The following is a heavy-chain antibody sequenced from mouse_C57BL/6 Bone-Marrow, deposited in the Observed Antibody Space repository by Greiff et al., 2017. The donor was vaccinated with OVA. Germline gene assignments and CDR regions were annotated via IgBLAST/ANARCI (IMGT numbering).Heavy chain of an antibody. CDR3: ARGGDRYDGYYDAMDY. CDR2: IYPGSGST. J-gene: IGHJ4*01. CDR1: GYTFTSYW. V-gene: IGHV1-55*01. Sequence: QVLLQQPGAELVKPGASVKMSCKASGYTFTSYWITWVKQRPGQGLEWIGDIYPGSGSTNYNEKFKSKATLTVDTSSSTAYMQLSSLTSEDSAVYYCARGGDRYDGYYDAMDYWGQGTSVTVSS. D-gene: IGHD2-3*01.